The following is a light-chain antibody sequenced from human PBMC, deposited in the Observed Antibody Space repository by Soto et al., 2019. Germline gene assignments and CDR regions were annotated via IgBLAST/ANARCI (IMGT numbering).Light chain of an antibody. CDR2: AAS. CDR3: QQYHTFPWT. J-gene: IGKJ1*01. Sequence: DIQMTQSPSSLSASVGDRVTITCRASQDINNYLAWFQQKPGRAPKSLIYAASYLQSGVPSKFSGRRSGTDFTLTISSLQPEDFATYYCQQYHTFPWTFGQGTTVDLK. CDR1: QDINNY. V-gene: IGKV1-16*02.